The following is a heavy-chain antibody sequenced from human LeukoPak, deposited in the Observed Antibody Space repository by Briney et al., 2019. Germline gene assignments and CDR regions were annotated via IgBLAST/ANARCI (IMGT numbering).Heavy chain of an antibody. V-gene: IGHV4-4*09. CDR1: GGSISSYY. CDR3: ARHYGTRSYYYMDV. CDR2: IYTSGST. D-gene: IGHD1-7*01. J-gene: IGHJ6*03. Sequence: SETLSLTCTVSGGSISSYYWSWIRQPPGKGLEWIGYIYTSGSTNYNPSLKSRVTISVDPSKNQFSLKLSSVPAADTPLYYCARHYGTRSYYYMDVWGKGTTVTVSS.